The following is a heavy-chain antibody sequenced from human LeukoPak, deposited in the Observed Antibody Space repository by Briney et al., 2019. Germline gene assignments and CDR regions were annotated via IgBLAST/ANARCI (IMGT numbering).Heavy chain of an antibody. CDR2: IIPIFGTA. CDR1: GGTFSSYA. V-gene: IGHV1-69*01. J-gene: IGHJ4*02. Sequence: ASVKVSCKASGGTFSSYAISWVRQAPGQGLEWMGGIIPIFGTANYAQKFQGRVTITADESTSTAYMELSSLRSEDTAVYYCARESPREVVTTYYFDYWGQGTLVTVSS. CDR3: ARESPREVVTTYYFDY. D-gene: IGHD3-22*01.